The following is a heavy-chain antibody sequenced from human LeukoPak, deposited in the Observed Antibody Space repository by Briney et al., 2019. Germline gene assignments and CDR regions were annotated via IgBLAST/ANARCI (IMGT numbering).Heavy chain of an antibody. CDR2: INSDGGST. V-gene: IGHV3-74*01. J-gene: IGHJ4*02. CDR3: ARLEDDFWSGYYPDY. Sequence: PGGSLRLSCTASGFTFSSYWMHWVRQAPGKGLVWVSRINSDGGSTSYADSVKGRFTISRDNSKNTLYLQMNSLRAEDTAVYYCARLEDDFWSGYYPDYWGQGTLVTVSS. D-gene: IGHD3-3*01. CDR1: GFTFSSYW.